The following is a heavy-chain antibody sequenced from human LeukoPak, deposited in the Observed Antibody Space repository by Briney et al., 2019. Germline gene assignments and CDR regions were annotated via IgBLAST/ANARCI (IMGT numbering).Heavy chain of an antibody. V-gene: IGHV3-23*01. Sequence: GGSLRLSCAASGFTFSSYAMSWVRQAPGKGLEWVSAISGSSGSTYYADSVKGRFTISRDNSKNTLYLQMNSLRAEDTAVYYCAKAHHVLLWFGELLLPFDYWGQGTLVTVSS. D-gene: IGHD3-10*01. CDR2: ISGSSGST. CDR1: GFTFSSYA. CDR3: AKAHHVLLWFGELLLPFDY. J-gene: IGHJ4*02.